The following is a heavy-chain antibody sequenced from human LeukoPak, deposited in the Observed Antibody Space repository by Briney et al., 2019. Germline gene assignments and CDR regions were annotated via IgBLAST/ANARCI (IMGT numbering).Heavy chain of an antibody. Sequence: QAPGXXLEWVSYISSNGSTIYYADSVKGRFTISRDNAKNSLYLQMNSLRAEDTAVYYCARGPGPHDYWGQGTLVTVSS. CDR3: ARGPGPHDY. J-gene: IGHJ4*02. CDR2: ISSNGSTI. V-gene: IGHV3-11*01.